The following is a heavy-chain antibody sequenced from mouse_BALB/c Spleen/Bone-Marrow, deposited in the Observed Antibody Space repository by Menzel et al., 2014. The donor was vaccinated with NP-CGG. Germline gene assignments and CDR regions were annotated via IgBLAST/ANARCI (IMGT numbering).Heavy chain of an antibody. CDR1: GFSLTGYG. Sequence: VKLVESGPGLVAPSQSLSITCTVSGFSLTGYGVSWVRQPPGKGLEWLGMIWGDGGTDYNSALKSRLSISKDNSKSQVFLKMNSLQTDDTARYYCARDDFDYWGQGTTLTVSS. V-gene: IGHV2-6-7*01. CDR3: ARDDFDY. J-gene: IGHJ2*01. CDR2: IWGDGGT.